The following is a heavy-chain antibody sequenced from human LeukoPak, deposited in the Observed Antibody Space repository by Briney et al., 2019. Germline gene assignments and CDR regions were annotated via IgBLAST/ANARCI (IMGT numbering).Heavy chain of an antibody. Sequence: SETLSLTCAVYGGSFSGYYWSWIRQPPGKGLEWIGEIDHSGSTNSNPSLKSRVTISVDASKNQFSLKLSSVTAADTAVYYCARKARSSSLSRLINWFDPWGQGTLVTVSS. CDR3: ARKARSSSLSRLINWFDP. D-gene: IGHD6-6*01. V-gene: IGHV4-34*01. J-gene: IGHJ5*02. CDR1: GGSFSGYY. CDR2: IDHSGST.